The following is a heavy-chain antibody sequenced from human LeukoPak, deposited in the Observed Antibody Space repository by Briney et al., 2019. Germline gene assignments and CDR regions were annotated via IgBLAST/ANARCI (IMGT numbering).Heavy chain of an antibody. J-gene: IGHJ3*02. D-gene: IGHD3-3*01. CDR3: ASPVWSCDFWSGLDAFDI. CDR2: IYYSGST. V-gene: IGHV4-39*01. CDR1: GGSISSSSYY. Sequence: SETLSLTCTVSGGSISSSSYYWGWIRQPPGKGLEWIGSIYYSGSTYYNPSLKSRVTISVDTSKNQFSLKLSSVTAADTAVYYCASPVWSCDFWSGLDAFDIWGQGTMVTVSS.